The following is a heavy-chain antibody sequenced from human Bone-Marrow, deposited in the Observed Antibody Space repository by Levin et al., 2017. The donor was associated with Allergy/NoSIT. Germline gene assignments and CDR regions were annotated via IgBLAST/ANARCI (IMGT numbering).Heavy chain of an antibody. Sequence: GESLKISCAASGFTFSDYYMSWIRQAPGKGLEWVSYISSSGSTKYYADSVKGRFTISRDNAKNSLYLQMNSLRAEDTAVYYCARPDPPSSGWSVNYWGQGTLVTVSS. CDR2: ISSSGSTK. CDR1: GFTFSDYY. V-gene: IGHV3-11*01. CDR3: ARPDPPSSGWSVNY. D-gene: IGHD6-19*01. J-gene: IGHJ4*02.